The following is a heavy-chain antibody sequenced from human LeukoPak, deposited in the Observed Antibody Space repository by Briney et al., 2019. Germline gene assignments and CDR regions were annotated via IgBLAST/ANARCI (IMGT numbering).Heavy chain of an antibody. J-gene: IGHJ4*02. V-gene: IGHV3-13*01. CDR3: ARVGHGYDSSGYLALDY. CDR1: GFTFSSYD. D-gene: IGHD3-22*01. CDR2: IGTAGDT. Sequence: GGSLRLSCAASGFTFSSYDMHWVRQATGKGLEWVSAIGTAGDTYYPGSVKGRFTISRENAKNSLYLQMNSLRAEDTAVYYCARVGHGYDSSGYLALDYWGQGTLVTVSS.